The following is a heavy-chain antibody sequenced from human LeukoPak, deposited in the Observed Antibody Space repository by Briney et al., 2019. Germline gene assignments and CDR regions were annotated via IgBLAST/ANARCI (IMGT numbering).Heavy chain of an antibody. Sequence: SVRVSCKAPGGTFRGYAISWVRQTPGQGLEWRGGLIPIFGTANYAQKFQGRVTTTPDESTSTAYMELSSLMSEHTAVYYCARGPLDYDILTGPYCIDVWGKGTTVTVSS. CDR3: ARGPLDYDILTGPYCIDV. CDR2: LIPIFGTA. D-gene: IGHD3-9*01. J-gene: IGHJ6*04. V-gene: IGHV1-69*01. CDR1: GGTFRGYA.